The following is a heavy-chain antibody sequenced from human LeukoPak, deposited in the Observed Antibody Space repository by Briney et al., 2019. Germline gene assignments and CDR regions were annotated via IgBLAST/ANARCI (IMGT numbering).Heavy chain of an antibody. Sequence: PGGSLRLSCAASGFTFSIYSMNWVRQAPGKGLEWVSYIIASGNTIDYADSVKGRFTISRDTAKNSLYLQMNSLRAEDTAVYYCARAKSNYYYYMDVWGKGTTVTVSS. CDR1: GFTFSIYS. CDR3: ARAKSNYYYYMDV. V-gene: IGHV3-48*01. J-gene: IGHJ6*03. CDR2: IIASGNTI.